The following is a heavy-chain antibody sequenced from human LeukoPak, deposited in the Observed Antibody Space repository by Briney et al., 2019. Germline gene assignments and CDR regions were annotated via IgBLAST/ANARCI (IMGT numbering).Heavy chain of an antibody. CDR2: IYYSGST. D-gene: IGHD2-21*01. CDR1: GGSISSYY. J-gene: IGHJ6*03. Sequence: SETLSLTCTVSGGSISSYYWSWIRQPPGKGLEWIGYIYYSGSTNYNPSLKSRVTISVDTSKNQFSLKLSSVTAADTAVYYCVQSPYYYYYYMDVWGKGTTVTDSS. V-gene: IGHV4-59*08. CDR3: VQSPYYYYYYMDV.